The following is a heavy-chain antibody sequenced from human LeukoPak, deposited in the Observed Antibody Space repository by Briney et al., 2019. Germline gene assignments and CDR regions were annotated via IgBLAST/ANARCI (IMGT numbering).Heavy chain of an antibody. CDR3: TTDITVTTFDY. V-gene: IGHV3-15*01. Sequence: GGSLRLSCAASGFTFSNARMSWVRQAPGKGLEWVGRIKSKTDGGTTDYAAPVKGRFTISRDDSKNTLYLQMNSLKTEDTAVYYCTTDITVTTFDYWGQGTLVTVSS. CDR1: GFTFSNAR. CDR2: IKSKTDGGTT. D-gene: IGHD4-17*01. J-gene: IGHJ4*02.